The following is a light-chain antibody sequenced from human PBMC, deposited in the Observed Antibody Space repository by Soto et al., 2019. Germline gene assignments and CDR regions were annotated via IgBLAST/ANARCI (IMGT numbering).Light chain of an antibody. CDR3: CSYAGSYPFV. CDR2: DVD. CDR1: SSDVGGYNY. Sequence: QSVLTQPRSVSGSPGQSVTISCTGTSSDVGGYNYVSWYQHHPGKAPKLMIYDVDKRPSGVPGRFSGSKSGNTASLTISGLKAEAEDDYYCCSYAGSYPFVFGTGTKVTV. J-gene: IGLJ1*01. V-gene: IGLV2-11*01.